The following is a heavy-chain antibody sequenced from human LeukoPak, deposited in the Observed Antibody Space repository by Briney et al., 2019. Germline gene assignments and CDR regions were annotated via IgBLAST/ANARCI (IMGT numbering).Heavy chain of an antibody. Sequence: SETLSLTCTVSGGSISGHYWSWIRQPPGKGLEWIGYIYYSGSTNYNPSLKSRVTISVDTSKNQFSLKLSSVTAADTAVYYCARGDVYCSGGSCYSFRFDPWGQGTLVTVSS. CDR1: GGSISGHY. V-gene: IGHV4-59*11. CDR3: ARGDVYCSGGSCYSFRFDP. J-gene: IGHJ5*02. D-gene: IGHD2-15*01. CDR2: IYYSGST.